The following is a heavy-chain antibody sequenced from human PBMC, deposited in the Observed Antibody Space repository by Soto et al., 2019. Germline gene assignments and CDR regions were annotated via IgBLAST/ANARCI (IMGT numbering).Heavy chain of an antibody. J-gene: IGHJ6*02. CDR2: ISGSGGST. V-gene: IGHV3-23*01. D-gene: IGHD2-2*02. CDR1: GFTFSSYA. CDR3: AKGKRSGYCSSTSCYKSYYYYGMDV. Sequence: LSLTCAVSGFTFSSYAMSWVRQAPGKGLEWVSAISGSGGSTYYADSVKGRFTISRDNSKNTLYLQMNSLRAEDTAVYYCAKGKRSGYCSSTSCYKSYYYYGMDVWGQGTTVTVSS.